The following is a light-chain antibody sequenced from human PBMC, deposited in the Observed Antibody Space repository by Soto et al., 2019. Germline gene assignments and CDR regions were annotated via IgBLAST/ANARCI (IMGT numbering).Light chain of an antibody. CDR2: DAS. J-gene: IGKJ1*01. CDR3: QQAYSILSWS. V-gene: IGKV1-39*01. Sequence: DIQMTQSPSSLSASVGDRVTITCRASQSIGTYLNWYQEKPGKAPKLLIHDASTLESGVPSRFSGSGSGTDFTLTISSLQAEDFATYYCQQAYSILSWSFGQGTKVEIK. CDR1: QSIGTY.